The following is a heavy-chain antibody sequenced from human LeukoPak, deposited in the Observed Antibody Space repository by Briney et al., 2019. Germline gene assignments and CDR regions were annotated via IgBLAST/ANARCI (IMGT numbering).Heavy chain of an antibody. V-gene: IGHV3-30*18. CDR2: ISYDGSNK. J-gene: IGHJ4*02. CDR1: GFTFSSYG. D-gene: IGHD5-24*01. Sequence: GRSLILSCAASGFTFSSYGMHWVRQAPGKGLEWVAVISYDGSNKYYADSVKGRFTISRDNSKNTLYLQMNSLRAEDTAVYYCAKGAPGDGYNFDYWGQGTLVTVSS. CDR3: AKGAPGDGYNFDY.